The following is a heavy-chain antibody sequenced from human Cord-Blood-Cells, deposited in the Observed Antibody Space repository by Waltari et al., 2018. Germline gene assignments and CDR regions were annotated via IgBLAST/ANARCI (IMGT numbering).Heavy chain of an antibody. CDR3: ARGAYDILTGYYAFDI. Sequence: QVQLVQSGAEVKKPGASVKVSCKASGYTFTGYYMHWVRPAPGQGLEWMGWINPNSGGTNYAQKFQGRVTMTRDTSISTAYMELSRLRSDDTAVYYCARGAYDILTGYYAFDIWGQGTMVTVSS. D-gene: IGHD3-9*01. CDR2: INPNSGGT. V-gene: IGHV1-2*02. J-gene: IGHJ3*02. CDR1: GYTFTGYY.